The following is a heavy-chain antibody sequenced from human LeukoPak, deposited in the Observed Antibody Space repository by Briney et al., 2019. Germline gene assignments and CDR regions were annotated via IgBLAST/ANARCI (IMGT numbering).Heavy chain of an antibody. J-gene: IGHJ5*02. CDR1: GGSISSYY. CDR2: IHYSGST. Sequence: SETLSLTCTVSGGSISSYYWSWIRQPPGKGLEWIGYIHYSGSTTYNPSLKSRVTMSVDTSKNQFSLKLTSVTAADTAVYYCARWRNWFDPWGQGTLVTVSS. V-gene: IGHV4-59*12. CDR3: ARWRNWFDP.